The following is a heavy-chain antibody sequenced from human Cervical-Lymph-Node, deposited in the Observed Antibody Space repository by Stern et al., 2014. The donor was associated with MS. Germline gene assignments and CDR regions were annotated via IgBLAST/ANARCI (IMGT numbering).Heavy chain of an antibody. Sequence: VQLGESGGGLIQPGGSLRLSCAASGFTVSINYMYWVRQAPGKGLEWVSYLDAGGTTKYANSVKGRFTISRDNSKNSLFLQMNSLRVDDTAVYFCARAATGSLFDYWGQGTLVTVSS. CDR2: LDAGGTT. CDR1: GFTVSINY. D-gene: IGHD6-13*01. CDR3: ARAATGSLFDY. J-gene: IGHJ4*02. V-gene: IGHV3-53*01.